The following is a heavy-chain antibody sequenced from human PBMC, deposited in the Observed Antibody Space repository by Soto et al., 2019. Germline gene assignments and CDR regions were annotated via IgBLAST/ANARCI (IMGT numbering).Heavy chain of an antibody. CDR3: AREIYDDYDSSGFDH. CDR1: GFTVSSNY. Sequence: GGSLRLSCAASGFTVSSNYMSWVRQAPGKGLEWVSVIYSGGSTSYADAVKGRFTISRDNAKNTLSLQMNSLRAEDTAVYYCAREIYDDYDSSGFDHWGQGTLVTVSS. V-gene: IGHV3-66*01. J-gene: IGHJ4*02. CDR2: IYSGGST. D-gene: IGHD3-22*01.